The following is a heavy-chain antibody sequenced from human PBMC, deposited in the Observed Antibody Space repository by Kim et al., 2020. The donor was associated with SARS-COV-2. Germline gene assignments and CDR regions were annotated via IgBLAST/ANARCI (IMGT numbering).Heavy chain of an antibody. CDR1: GGTFSSYA. V-gene: IGHV1-69*13. J-gene: IGHJ4*02. D-gene: IGHD3-22*01. Sequence: SVKVSCKASGGTFSSYAISWVRQAPGQGLEWMGGIIPIFGTANYAQKFQGRVTITADESTSTAYMELSSLRSEDTAVYYCARGYYYDSSGYLAAGGYTDYWGQGTLVTVSS. CDR3: ARGYYYDSSGYLAAGGYTDY. CDR2: IIPIFGTA.